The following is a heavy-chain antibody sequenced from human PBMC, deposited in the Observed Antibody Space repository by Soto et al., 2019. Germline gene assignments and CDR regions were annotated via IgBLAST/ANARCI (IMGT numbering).Heavy chain of an antibody. J-gene: IGHJ4*02. CDR2: VYNSGST. D-gene: IGHD6-13*01. CDR3: ARYRREAVAGYTLDN. V-gene: IGHV4-59*01. CDR1: GGSISSNY. Sequence: SETLSLTCTVSGGSISSNYWTWIRQPPGKGLEWIGYVYNSGSTNYNPSPKSRVTISEDTAKSQFSLKVNSMTAADTAVYYCARYRREAVAGYTLDNWGQGILVTVSS.